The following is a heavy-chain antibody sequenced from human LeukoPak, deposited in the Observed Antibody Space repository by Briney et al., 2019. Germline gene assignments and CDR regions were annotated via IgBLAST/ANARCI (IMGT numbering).Heavy chain of an antibody. Sequence: ASVKVSCKASGYTFTSYYMHWVRQAPGQGLEWMGWINPNSGGTHYAQKFQGRVTMTRDTSISTAYMELSSLRSDDTAVYYRARNDESLRLRIDYWGQGTLVTVSS. V-gene: IGHV1-2*02. CDR1: GYTFTSYY. CDR2: INPNSGGT. D-gene: IGHD5-12*01. CDR3: ARNDESLRLRIDY. J-gene: IGHJ4*02.